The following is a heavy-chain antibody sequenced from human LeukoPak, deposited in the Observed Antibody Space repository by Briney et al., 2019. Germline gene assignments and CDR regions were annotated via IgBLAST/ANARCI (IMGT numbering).Heavy chain of an antibody. CDR3: ASSRSVAGMDY. D-gene: IGHD6-19*01. CDR1: GFTFSSYS. CDR2: ISSSSSYI. V-gene: IGHV3-21*01. Sequence: PGGSLRLSCAASGFTFSSYSVNWVRQAPGKGLEWVSSISSSSSYIYYADSVKGRFTISRDNAENSLYLQMNSLRAEDTAVYYCASSRSVAGMDYWGQGTLVTVSS. J-gene: IGHJ4*02.